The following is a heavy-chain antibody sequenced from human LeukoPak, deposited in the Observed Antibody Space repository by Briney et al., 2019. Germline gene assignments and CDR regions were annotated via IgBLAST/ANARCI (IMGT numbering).Heavy chain of an antibody. CDR2: ISSSSSTI. D-gene: IGHD4-17*01. V-gene: IGHV3-48*01. CDR1: GFSFSSYS. J-gene: IGHJ6*02. CDR3: AKDRQTTATYTMDV. Sequence: GRSLRLSCAASGFSFSSYSMNWVRQAPGKGLEWVSYISSSSSTIYYADSVKGRFTISRDNSKNTLYLQMNSLRAEDTAVYYCAKDRQTTATYTMDVWGQGTTVTVSS.